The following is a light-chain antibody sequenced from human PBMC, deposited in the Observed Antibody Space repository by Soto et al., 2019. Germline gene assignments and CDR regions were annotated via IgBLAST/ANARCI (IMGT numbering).Light chain of an antibody. CDR1: SSDVGNYNY. CDR3: SSYTGSSTYV. CDR2: DVS. V-gene: IGLV2-14*01. Sequence: QSALTQPASVSGSPGQSITISCTGTSSDVGNYNYVSWYHQHPGKAPKLLIHDVSDRPSGVSNRFSGSKSGNTASLTISGLQAEDEADYYCSSYTGSSTYVFGTGTKLTVL. J-gene: IGLJ1*01.